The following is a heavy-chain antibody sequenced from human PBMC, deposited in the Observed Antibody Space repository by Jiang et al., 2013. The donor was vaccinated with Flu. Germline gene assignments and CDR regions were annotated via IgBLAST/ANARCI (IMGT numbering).Heavy chain of an antibody. CDR3: ARGVGATIVPDAFDI. D-gene: IGHD1-26*01. Sequence: PGKGLEWMGGFDPSDSYTNYSPSFQGHVTISADKSISTAYLQWSSLKASDTAMYYCARGVGATIVPDAFDIWGQGTMVTVSS. V-gene: IGHV5-10-1*01. J-gene: IGHJ3*02. CDR2: FDPSDSYT.